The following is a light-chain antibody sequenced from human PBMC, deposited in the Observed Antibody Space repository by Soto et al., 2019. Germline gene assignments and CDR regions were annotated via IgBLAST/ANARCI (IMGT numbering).Light chain of an antibody. CDR1: QSISSN. V-gene: IGKV1-39*01. J-gene: IGKJ2*01. CDR3: QQSYTTPYT. CDR2: AAS. Sequence: DIQMTQSPSSLSASVGDRVTITCRASQSISSNLNWYQQKPGKAPKLLIYAASSLQSGVPSRFSGSTSGTDFTLTISSLQPEDFATYYCQQSYTTPYTFGQGTKLEI.